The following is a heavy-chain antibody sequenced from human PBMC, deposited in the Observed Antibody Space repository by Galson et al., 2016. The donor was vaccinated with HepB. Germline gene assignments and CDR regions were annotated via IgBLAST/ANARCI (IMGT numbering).Heavy chain of an antibody. CDR2: ISYDGSNK. CDR1: GFTFNSNA. J-gene: IGHJ1*01. Sequence: SLRLSCAASGFTFNSNALHWVRQAPDKGLEWVALISYDGSNKYYADSVQGRFTISRDNSKNTLYLQMNSLRAEDTGVYYCARREMDSYDYLGHEYFQYWGQGSLVIVSS. V-gene: IGHV3-30*01. D-gene: IGHD3-22*01. CDR3: ARREMDSYDYLGHEYFQY.